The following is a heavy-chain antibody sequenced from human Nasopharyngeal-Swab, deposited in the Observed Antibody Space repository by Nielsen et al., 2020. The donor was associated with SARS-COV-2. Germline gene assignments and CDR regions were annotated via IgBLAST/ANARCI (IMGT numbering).Heavy chain of an antibody. CDR1: GFTFSSYG. Sequence: GESLKISCAASGFTFSSYGMHWVRQAPGKGLEWVAVIWYDGSNKYYADSVRGRFTISRDNSKNTLYLQMNSLRAEDTAVYYCASAPSIAVAAGYGMDVWCQGTTVTVSS. J-gene: IGHJ6*02. V-gene: IGHV3-33*01. D-gene: IGHD6-19*01. CDR2: IWYDGSNK. CDR3: ASAPSIAVAAGYGMDV.